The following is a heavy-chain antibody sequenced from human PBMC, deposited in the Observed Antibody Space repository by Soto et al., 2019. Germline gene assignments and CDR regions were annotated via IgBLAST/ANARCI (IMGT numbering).Heavy chain of an antibody. D-gene: IGHD3-10*01. Sequence: QVQLQESGPGLVKPSETLSLTCTVSGGSISSYYWSWIRQPPGKGLEWIGYIYYSGSTNYNPSLKSLVTISVDTSKNQCSLKLSSVTAADTAVYYCARSMVRGVSWFDPWGQGTLVTVSS. CDR3: ARSMVRGVSWFDP. CDR1: GGSISSYY. CDR2: IYYSGST. J-gene: IGHJ5*02. V-gene: IGHV4-59*01.